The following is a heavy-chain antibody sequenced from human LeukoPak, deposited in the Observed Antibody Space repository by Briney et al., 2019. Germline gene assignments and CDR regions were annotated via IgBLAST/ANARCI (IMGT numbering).Heavy chain of an antibody. CDR3: ARVHGAGNWKFDY. J-gene: IGHJ4*02. CDR2: INPNSGGT. D-gene: IGHD1-1*01. Sequence: GASVKVSCKASGYTFTGYYMHWVRQAPGQGLEWMGWINPNSGGTNYAQKFQGRVTMTRDTSISTAYMELSRLRSDATAVYYCARVHGAGNWKFDYWGQGTLVTVSS. V-gene: IGHV1-2*02. CDR1: GYTFTGYY.